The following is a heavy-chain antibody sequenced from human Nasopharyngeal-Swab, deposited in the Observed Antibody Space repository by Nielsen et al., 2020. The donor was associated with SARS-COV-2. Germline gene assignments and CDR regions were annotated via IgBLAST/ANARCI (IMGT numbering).Heavy chain of an antibody. CDR1: GYTFTSYY. CDR3: ARDPRIAVDERGQEPYYFDY. Sequence: ASVKVSCKASGYTFTSYYMHWVRQAPGQGLEWMGIINPSGGSTSYAQKFQGRVTMTTDTSTSTAYMELRSLRSDDTAVYYCARDPRIAVDERGQEPYYFDYWGQGTLVTVSS. D-gene: IGHD6-19*01. V-gene: IGHV1-46*01. J-gene: IGHJ4*02. CDR2: INPSGGST.